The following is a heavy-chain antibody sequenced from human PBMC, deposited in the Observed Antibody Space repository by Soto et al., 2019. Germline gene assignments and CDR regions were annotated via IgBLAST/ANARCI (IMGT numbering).Heavy chain of an antibody. CDR1: GGTFSSYA. Sequence: ASVKVSCKASGGTFSSYAISWVRQAPGQGLEWMGGIIPIFGTANYAQKFQGRVTITADESTSTAYMELSSLRSEDTAVYYCARDHLLPSQYSSGWADYWGQGTLVTVS. J-gene: IGHJ4*02. CDR2: IIPIFGTA. CDR3: ARDHLLPSQYSSGWADY. D-gene: IGHD6-19*01. V-gene: IGHV1-69*13.